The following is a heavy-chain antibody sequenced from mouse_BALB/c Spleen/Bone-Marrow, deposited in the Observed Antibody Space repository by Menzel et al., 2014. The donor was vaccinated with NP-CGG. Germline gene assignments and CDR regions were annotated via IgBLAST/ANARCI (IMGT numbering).Heavy chain of an antibody. J-gene: IGHJ3*01. D-gene: IGHD2-14*01. CDR1: GYTFTSYY. CDR3: ARGGYDGAWFAY. CDR2: IYPGNVNT. Sequence: QVQLQQSGPELVKPGASVRISCKASGYTFTSYYIHWVKQRPGQGLEWIGWIYPGNVNTNYNEKFKGKATLTADKSSSTAYMQHSSLTSEDSAVYFCARGGYDGAWFAYWGQGTLVTVSA. V-gene: IGHV1S56*01.